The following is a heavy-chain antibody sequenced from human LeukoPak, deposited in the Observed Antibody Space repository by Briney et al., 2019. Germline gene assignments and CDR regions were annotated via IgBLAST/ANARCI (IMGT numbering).Heavy chain of an antibody. V-gene: IGHV4-39*01. CDR1: GGSINSSSYY. Sequence: PSETLSLTCTVSGGSINSSSYYWGWIRQPPGKGLEWIGSIFYSGNTYDNPSLKSRVTISVDTSKNQFSLKLNSVTAADTAVYYCARHRSKWLQSSFWGQGTLVTVSS. D-gene: IGHD5-24*01. J-gene: IGHJ4*02. CDR2: IFYSGNT. CDR3: ARHRSKWLQSSF.